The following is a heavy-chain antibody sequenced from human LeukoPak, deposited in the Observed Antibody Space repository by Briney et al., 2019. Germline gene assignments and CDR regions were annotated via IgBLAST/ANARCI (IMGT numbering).Heavy chain of an antibody. J-gene: IGHJ4*02. CDR2: MNPNSGNT. CDR1: GYTFTSYD. V-gene: IGHV1-8*01. CDR3: ASTRLWFGELFPSFFDY. D-gene: IGHD3-10*01. Sequence: ASVKVSCKASGYTFTSYDINWVRQATGQGLEWMGWMNPNSGNTGYAQKFQGRVTMTRNTSISTAYMELSSLRSEDTAVYYCASTRLWFGELFPSFFDYWGQGTLVTVSS.